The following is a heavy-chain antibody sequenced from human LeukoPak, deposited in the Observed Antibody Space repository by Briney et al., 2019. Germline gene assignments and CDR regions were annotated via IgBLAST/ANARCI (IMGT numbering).Heavy chain of an antibody. CDR1: GYTFTSYG. D-gene: IGHD3-3*01. J-gene: IGHJ6*02. CDR3: ARKNYDFWSGYYYGMDV. V-gene: IGHV1-18*01. CDR2: ISAYNGNT. Sequence: ASVKVSCKASGYTFTSYGISWVRQAPGQGLEWMGWISAYNGNTNYAQKLQGRVTMTTDTSTSTAYMELRSLRSDDTAVYYCARKNYDFWSGYYYGMDVWGQGTTVTVFS.